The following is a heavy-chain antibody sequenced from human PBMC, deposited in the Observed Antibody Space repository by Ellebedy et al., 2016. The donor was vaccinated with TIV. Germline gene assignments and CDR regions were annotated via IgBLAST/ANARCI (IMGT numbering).Heavy chain of an antibody. CDR1: GYTFTSYY. V-gene: IGHV1-46*01. CDR2: INPSGGST. Sequence: ASVKVSCXASGYTFTSYYMHWVRQAPGQGLEWMGIINPSGGSTSYAQKFQGRVTITADESTSTAYMELSSLRSEDTAVYYCARGGPRRYYDSSGYHGFDPWGQGTLVTVSS. CDR3: ARGGPRRYYDSSGYHGFDP. J-gene: IGHJ5*02. D-gene: IGHD3-22*01.